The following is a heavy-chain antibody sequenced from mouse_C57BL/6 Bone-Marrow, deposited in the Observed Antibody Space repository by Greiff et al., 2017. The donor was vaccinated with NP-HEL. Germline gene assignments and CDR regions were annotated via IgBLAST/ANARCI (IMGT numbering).Heavy chain of an antibody. CDR2: IYPGDGDT. CDR3: ARYLYYYGSSYAMDY. Sequence: VKLQESGPELVKPGASVKISCKASGYAFSSSWMNWVKQRPGKGLEWIGRIYPGDGDTNYNGKFKGKATLTADKSSSTAYMQLSSLTSEDSAVYFCARYLYYYGSSYAMDYWGQGTSVTVSS. CDR1: GYAFSSSW. J-gene: IGHJ4*01. D-gene: IGHD1-1*01. V-gene: IGHV1-82*01.